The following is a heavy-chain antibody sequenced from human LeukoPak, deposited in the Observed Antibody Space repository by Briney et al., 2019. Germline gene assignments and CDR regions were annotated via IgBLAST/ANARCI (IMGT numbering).Heavy chain of an antibody. CDR2: IIPIFGTA. CDR3: ARGDSSGYAFDY. CDR1: GGTFSSYA. J-gene: IGHJ4*02. Sequence: SVKVSCKASGGTFSSYAISWVRQAPGQGLEWMGGIIPIFGTANYAQKFQGRVTITTDESTSTAYMELSSLRSEDTAVYYCARGDSSGYAFDYWGQGTLVTVSS. D-gene: IGHD3-22*01. V-gene: IGHV1-69*05.